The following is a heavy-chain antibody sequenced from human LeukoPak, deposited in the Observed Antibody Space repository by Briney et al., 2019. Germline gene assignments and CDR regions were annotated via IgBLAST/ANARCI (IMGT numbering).Heavy chain of an antibody. CDR1: GGSFSGYY. V-gene: IGHV4-34*01. D-gene: IGHD3-22*01. Sequence: SETLSLTCAVYGGSFSGYYWSWIRQPPGKGLEWIGEINHSGSTNYNPSLKSRVTISVDTSKNQFSLKLSSVTAADTAVYYCARHHDDSSGFLRDYYYMDVWGKGTTVTISS. J-gene: IGHJ6*03. CDR3: ARHHDDSSGFLRDYYYMDV. CDR2: INHSGST.